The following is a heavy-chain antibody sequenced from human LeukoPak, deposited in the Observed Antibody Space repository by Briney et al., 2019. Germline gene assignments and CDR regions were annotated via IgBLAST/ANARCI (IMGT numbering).Heavy chain of an antibody. CDR3: AKNLFSNSGTMDV. D-gene: IGHD4-11*01. J-gene: IGHJ6*04. CDR1: GFPFSNYA. CDR2: ISGSGGST. Sequence: GGSLRLSCAVSGFPFSNYAMSWVRQAPGKGLEWVSAISGSGGSTYYADSVKGRFTISRDNSKNTLYLQMNSLRAEDTAVYYCAKNLFSNSGTMDVWGKGTTVTVSS. V-gene: IGHV3-23*01.